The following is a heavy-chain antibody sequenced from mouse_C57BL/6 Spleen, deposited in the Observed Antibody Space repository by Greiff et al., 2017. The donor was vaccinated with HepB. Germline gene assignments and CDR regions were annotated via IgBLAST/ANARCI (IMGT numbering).Heavy chain of an antibody. Sequence: EVQLVESGGGLVQPKGSLKLSCAASGFSFNTYAMNWVRQAPGKGLEWVARIRSKSNNYATYYADSVKDRFTISRDDSESMLYLQMNNLKTEDTAMYYWVRDSYYDYDARYFDVWGTRTTVTVSS. CDR1: GFSFNTYA. J-gene: IGHJ1*03. D-gene: IGHD2-4*01. CDR3: VRDSYYDYDARYFDV. V-gene: IGHV10-1*01. CDR2: IRSKSNNYAT.